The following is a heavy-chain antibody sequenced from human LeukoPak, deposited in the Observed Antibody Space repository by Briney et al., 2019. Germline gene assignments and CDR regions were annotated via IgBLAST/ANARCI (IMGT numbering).Heavy chain of an antibody. J-gene: IGHJ4*02. CDR2: ISSGSNYI. D-gene: IGHD3-10*01. CDR1: GFTFSGYT. V-gene: IGHV3-21*01. CDR3: ARGLGYYFDY. Sequence: PGGSLRLSCAASGFTFSGYTMNWVRQAPGKGLEWVSSISSGSNYIYYADSMKGRFTISRDNAKNSLYLQMNSLRAEDTAVYYCARGLGYYFDYWGQGTLVTVSS.